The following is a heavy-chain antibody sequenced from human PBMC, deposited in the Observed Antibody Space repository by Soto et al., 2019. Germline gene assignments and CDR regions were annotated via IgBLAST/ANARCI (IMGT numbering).Heavy chain of an antibody. J-gene: IGHJ4*02. CDR2: MNPDSGNT. D-gene: IGHD3-10*01. CDR3: ARSVGGSNVNFDY. V-gene: IGHV1-8*01. Sequence: ASVKVSCKASGYTFTSYDINWVRQATGQGPEWMGWMNPDSGNTGYVQKYQGRVTMTRNTAISTDYKELSSLRSEDTAVYYCARSVGGSNVNFDYWGQGTLVTVSS. CDR1: GYTFTSYD.